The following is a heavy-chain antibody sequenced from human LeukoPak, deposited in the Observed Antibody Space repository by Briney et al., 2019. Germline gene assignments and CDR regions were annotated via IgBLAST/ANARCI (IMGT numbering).Heavy chain of an antibody. CDR3: ARDGGGITGY. CDR1: GGTFSSYA. J-gene: IGHJ4*02. D-gene: IGHD1-14*01. Sequence: ASVKVSCKASGGTFSSYAISWVRQAPGQGLEWMGWINPNSGGTNYAQKFQGRVTMTRDTSISTAYMELSRLRSDDTAVYYCARDGGGITGYWGQGTLVTVSS. V-gene: IGHV1-2*02. CDR2: INPNSGGT.